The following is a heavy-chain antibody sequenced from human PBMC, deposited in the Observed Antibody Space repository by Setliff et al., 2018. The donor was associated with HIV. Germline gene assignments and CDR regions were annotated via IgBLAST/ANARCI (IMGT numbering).Heavy chain of an antibody. J-gene: IGHJ4*02. V-gene: IGHV4-4*09. CDR3: ARGLSFYDPGGFDY. CDR1: GGSISSYY. CDR2: IYTSRST. Sequence: SETLSLTCTVSGGSISSYYWSWIRQPPGKGLEWIGYIYTSRSTNYNPSLKSRVTISVDTSKNQFFLKLSSVTAADTAVYYCARGLSFYDPGGFDYWGQGTLVTVSS. D-gene: IGHD3-22*01.